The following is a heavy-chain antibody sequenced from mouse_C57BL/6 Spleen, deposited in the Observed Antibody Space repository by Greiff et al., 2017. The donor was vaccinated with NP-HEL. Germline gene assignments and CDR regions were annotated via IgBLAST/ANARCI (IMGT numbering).Heavy chain of an antibody. CDR1: GYTFTSYW. CDR3: ARISYGNYLYYAMDY. CDR2: IYPSDSET. V-gene: IGHV1-61*01. D-gene: IGHD2-1*01. Sequence: QVQLQQPGAELVRPGSSVKLSCKASGYTFTSYWMDWVKQRPGQGLEWIGNIYPSDSETHYNQKFKDKATLTVDKSSSTAYMQLSSLTSEDSAVYYCARISYGNYLYYAMDYWGQGTSVTVSS. J-gene: IGHJ4*01.